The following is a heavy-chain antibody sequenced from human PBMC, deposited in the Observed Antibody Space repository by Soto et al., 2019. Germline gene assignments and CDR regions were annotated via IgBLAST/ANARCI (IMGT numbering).Heavy chain of an antibody. CDR3: ARPQNDILTDSYTNYFDS. V-gene: IGHV1-18*01. J-gene: IGHJ4*02. CDR2: NSAYNVNT. Sequence: QVQLVQSRAEVKKPGASVKVSCNASGFTFRNYGITWLRQVPGQGLEWMGWNSAYNVNTGHAQEYACRLTMTTDTSTSTDYMELRTLRPDDTAVYYWARPQNDILTDSYTNYFDSWGQGTLVTVSS. CDR1: GFTFRNYG. D-gene: IGHD3-9*01.